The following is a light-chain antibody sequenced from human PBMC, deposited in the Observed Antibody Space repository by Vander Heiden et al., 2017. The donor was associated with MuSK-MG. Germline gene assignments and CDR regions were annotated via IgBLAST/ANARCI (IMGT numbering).Light chain of an antibody. V-gene: IGLV2-8*01. CDR1: SSDFCCYNY. Sequence: QSALTQPPSASGSPGQSVTISCTGTSSDFCCYNYVSWYQQHPGNAPKLMIYEVSKRPSGVPDRFSGSKSGNTASLTVSGLQAEDEADYYCSSYAGSNNLVFGGGTKLTVL. CDR3: SSYAGSNNLV. J-gene: IGLJ2*01. CDR2: EVS.